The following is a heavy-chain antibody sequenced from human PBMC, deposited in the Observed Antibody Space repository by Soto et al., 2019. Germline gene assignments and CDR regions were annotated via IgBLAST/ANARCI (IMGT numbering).Heavy chain of an antibody. CDR1: GGSIRSGDYY. CDR3: ARGGEGNSGYFDY. CDR2: IYSSGST. D-gene: IGHD1-26*01. J-gene: IGHJ4*02. Sequence: QVQLQESSPGLVKPSQTLSLTCTVSGGSIRSGDYYWNWIRQPPGKGLEWIGYIYSSGSTYYNLSLRGRVTISIDTSKNQFLLKLSSVTAADTAVFYCARGGEGNSGYFDYWGRGTLVTVSS. V-gene: IGHV4-30-4*01.